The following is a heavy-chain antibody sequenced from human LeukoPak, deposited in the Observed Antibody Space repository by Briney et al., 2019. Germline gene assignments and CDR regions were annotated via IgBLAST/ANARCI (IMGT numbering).Heavy chain of an antibody. J-gene: IGHJ4*02. Sequence: SETLSLTCAVYGGSFSGYYWSWIRQPPGKGLEWIGEINHSGSTNYNPSLKSRVTISVDTSKNQFSLKLSSVTAADTAVYYCATRSGWYRPLDYWGQGTLVTVSS. CDR3: ATRSGWYRPLDY. D-gene: IGHD6-19*01. CDR1: GGSFSGYY. V-gene: IGHV4-34*01. CDR2: INHSGST.